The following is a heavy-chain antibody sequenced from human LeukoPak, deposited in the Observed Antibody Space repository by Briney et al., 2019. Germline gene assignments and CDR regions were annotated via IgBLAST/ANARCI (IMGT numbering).Heavy chain of an antibody. CDR1: GFTFSSYA. Sequence: GRSLRLSCAASGFTFSSYAMHWVRQAPGKGLEWVAVISYDGSNKYYADSVKGRFTISRDNSKNTLYLQMNSLRAEDTAVYYCARDLRRWRGNYYDSSTLGYWGQGTLVTVSS. J-gene: IGHJ4*02. D-gene: IGHD3-22*01. CDR3: ARDLRRWRGNYYDSSTLGY. V-gene: IGHV3-30-3*01. CDR2: ISYDGSNK.